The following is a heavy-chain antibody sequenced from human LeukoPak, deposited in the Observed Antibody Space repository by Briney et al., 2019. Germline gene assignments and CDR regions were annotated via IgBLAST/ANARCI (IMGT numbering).Heavy chain of an antibody. CDR1: GYTFTSYG. Sequence: GASVKVSCKASGYTFTSYGIIWVRQAPGQELEGMGWISAYNGNTNYAQKPQRRVTMTTDTPTSIAYMELRSLRSDDTAVYYCAREKVTPVVAASYGIDYGGQGTVVSV. CDR2: ISAYNGNT. CDR3: AREKVTPVVAASYGIDY. V-gene: IGHV1-18*01. D-gene: IGHD2-15*01. J-gene: IGHJ4*02.